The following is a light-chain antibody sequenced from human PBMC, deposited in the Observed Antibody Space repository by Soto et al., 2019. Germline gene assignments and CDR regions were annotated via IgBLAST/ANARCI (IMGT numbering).Light chain of an antibody. J-gene: IGLJ3*02. V-gene: IGLV1-44*01. Sequence: QSVLTQPPSASGTPGQRVTISCSGSTSNIGRNNVNWYQQLPGTAPKLLIYSNNQRPSGVPDRFSGSKSGTSASLAISGLQSEDEADYYCASWDASLNGWVFGGWTQLTVL. CDR2: SNN. CDR1: TSNIGRNN. CDR3: ASWDASLNGWV.